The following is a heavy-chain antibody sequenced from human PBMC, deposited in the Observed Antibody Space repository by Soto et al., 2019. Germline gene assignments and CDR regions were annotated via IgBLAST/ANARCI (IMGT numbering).Heavy chain of an antibody. CDR2: IIPILGIA. D-gene: IGHD2-2*02. J-gene: IGHJ5*02. CDR3: AREDCSSTSCYNAGWFDP. CDR1: GGTFSSYT. V-gene: IGHV1-69*08. Sequence: QVQLVQSGAEVKKPGSSVKVSCKASGGTFSSYTISWVRQAPGQGLEWMGRIIPILGIANYAQKFQGRVTITADKSTSTAYMELSRLRSEDTAVYYCAREDCSSTSCYNAGWFDPWGQGTLVTVSS.